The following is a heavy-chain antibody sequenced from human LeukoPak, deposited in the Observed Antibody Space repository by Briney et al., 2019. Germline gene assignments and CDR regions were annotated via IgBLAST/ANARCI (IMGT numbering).Heavy chain of an antibody. Sequence: PGGSPRLSCAASGFTFSSYSMNWVRQAPGKGLEGVSYISSSSSTIYYADSVKGRFTISRDNAKNSLYLQMNSLRAEDTAVYYCARDRGDHYFDYWGQGTLVTVSS. D-gene: IGHD3-10*01. CDR2: ISSSSSTI. CDR3: ARDRGDHYFDY. CDR1: GFTFSSYS. J-gene: IGHJ4*02. V-gene: IGHV3-48*04.